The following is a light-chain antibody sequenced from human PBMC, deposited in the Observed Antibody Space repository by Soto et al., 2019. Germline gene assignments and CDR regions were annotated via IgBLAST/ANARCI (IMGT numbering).Light chain of an antibody. CDR1: QGIGHS. CDR2: AAS. CDR3: QQYDTYPLT. J-gene: IGKJ4*01. Sequence: DIQMTQSPSSLSASVGDRVTITCRASQGIGHSLAWFQQKPGKAPKSLIYAASSLRSGVPSRFSGSGSGTDFTLTICSLQPEDFVTYYCQQYDTYPLTFGGGTRVAIK. V-gene: IGKV1-16*01.